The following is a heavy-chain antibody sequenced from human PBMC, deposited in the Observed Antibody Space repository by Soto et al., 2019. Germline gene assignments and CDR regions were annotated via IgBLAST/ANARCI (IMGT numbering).Heavy chain of an antibody. J-gene: IGHJ4*02. D-gene: IGHD1-20*01. CDR1: GFTFSSYA. V-gene: IGHV3-23*01. CDR3: ATDVCPSRYPEFFDY. CDR2: ISGSGGST. Sequence: GSLSLSCAASGFTFSSYAMSWVRQAPGKGLEWVSAISGSGGSTYYADSVKGRFTISRDNSKNTLYLQMNSLRAEDTAVYYCATDVCPSRYPEFFDYWGQGTLVTVSS.